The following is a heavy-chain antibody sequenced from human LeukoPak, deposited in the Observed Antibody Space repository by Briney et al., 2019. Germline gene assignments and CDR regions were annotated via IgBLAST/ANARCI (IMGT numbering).Heavy chain of an antibody. J-gene: IGHJ4*02. V-gene: IGHV3-21*01. Sequence: GGSLRLSCAASGFTFSSYAMNWVRQAPGKGLEWVSLISSSSSHIHYADSVRGRFTISRDNAKNSLYLQMKSLRAEDTAVYYCASQSYGLFAYWGQGTLVTVSS. CDR2: ISSSSSHI. CDR1: GFTFSSYA. CDR3: ASQSYGLFAY. D-gene: IGHD4-17*01.